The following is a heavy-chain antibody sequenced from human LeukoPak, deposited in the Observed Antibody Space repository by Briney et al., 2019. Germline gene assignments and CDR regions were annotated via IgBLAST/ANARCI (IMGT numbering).Heavy chain of an antibody. Sequence: PGGSLRLSCAASGFTFSSYSMNWVRQAPGKGLEWVSSISSSSNIYYADSVKGRFTISRDNAKNSLYLQMNSLRDEDTALYYCARDRAPSHFDYWGQGTLVTVSS. J-gene: IGHJ4*02. V-gene: IGHV3-21*01. CDR3: ARDRAPSHFDY. CDR2: ISSSSNI. CDR1: GFTFSSYS.